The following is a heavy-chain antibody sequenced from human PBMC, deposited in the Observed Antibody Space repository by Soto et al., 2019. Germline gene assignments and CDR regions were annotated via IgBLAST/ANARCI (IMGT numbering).Heavy chain of an antibody. CDR3: AEDSRITMVRGVAVWFDP. Sequence: QVQLVQSGAEVKKPGASVKVSCKASGYTFTSYGISWVRQAPGQGLEWMGWISAYNGNTNYAQKLQGRVTMTTDTATSTTYMELRGLRSDDTAVYYCAEDSRITMVRGVAVWFDPWRQGTLVTVSS. CDR2: ISAYNGNT. V-gene: IGHV1-18*01. D-gene: IGHD3-10*01. J-gene: IGHJ5*02. CDR1: GYTFTSYG.